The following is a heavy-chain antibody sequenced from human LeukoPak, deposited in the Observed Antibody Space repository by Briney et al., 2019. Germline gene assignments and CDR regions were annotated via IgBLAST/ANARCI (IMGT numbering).Heavy chain of an antibody. J-gene: IGHJ4*02. CDR3: ARTPEVKVPAAIPDY. CDR1: GYTFTSYG. Sequence: GASVKVSCKASGYTFTSYGISWVRQAPGQGLEWMGWISAYNGNTNYAQKLQGRVTMTTDTSTSTAYMELRSLRSDDTAVYYCARTPEVKVPAAIPDYWGQGTLVTVSS. D-gene: IGHD2-2*01. V-gene: IGHV1-18*01. CDR2: ISAYNGNT.